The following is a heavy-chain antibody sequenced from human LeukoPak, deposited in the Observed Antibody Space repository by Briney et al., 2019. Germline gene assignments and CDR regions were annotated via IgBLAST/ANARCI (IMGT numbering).Heavy chain of an antibody. D-gene: IGHD3-10*01. CDR2: ISSSSSTI. CDR3: AREPKSLGDLFFIDY. CDR1: GFTFSSYS. V-gene: IGHV3-48*01. J-gene: IGHJ4*02. Sequence: PGGSLRLSCAASGFTFSSYSMNWVRQAPGKGLEWVSYISSSSSTIYYADSVKGRFTISRDNAKNSLYLQMNSLRAEDTAVYYCAREPKSLGDLFFIDYWGQGTLVTVSS.